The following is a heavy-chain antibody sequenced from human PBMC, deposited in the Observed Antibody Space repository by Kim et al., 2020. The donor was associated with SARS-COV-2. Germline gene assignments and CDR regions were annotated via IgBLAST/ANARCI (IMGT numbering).Heavy chain of an antibody. CDR3: ARGGVGGTSESHY. V-gene: IGHV3-53*01. D-gene: IGHD1-1*01. J-gene: IGHJ4*02. CDR2: MYTGGYT. CDR1: GFTVSSNY. Sequence: GGSLRLSCAASGFTVSSNYMIWVRQAPGKGLEWVSVMYTGGYTKYAESVKGRFTISRDNAKNTMYLQMNSLRAEDTAVYYCARGGVGGTSESHYWGQGTLVTVSS.